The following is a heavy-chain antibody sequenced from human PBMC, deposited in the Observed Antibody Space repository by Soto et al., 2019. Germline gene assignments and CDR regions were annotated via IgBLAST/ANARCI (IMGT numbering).Heavy chain of an antibody. V-gene: IGHV3-30-3*01. CDR2: ISYDGSNK. CDR3: ARDPYIAGAGPPDYYGMDV. CDR1: GFTFSYYS. J-gene: IGHJ6*02. Sequence: PGGSLRLSCAASGFTFSYYSMHWVRQAQGKGLEWVAVISYDGSNKYYADSVKGRFTISRDNSKSTLYVQMNSLRTEDTAVYYCARDPYIAGAGPPDYYGMDVWGQGTTVTVSS. D-gene: IGHD6-19*01.